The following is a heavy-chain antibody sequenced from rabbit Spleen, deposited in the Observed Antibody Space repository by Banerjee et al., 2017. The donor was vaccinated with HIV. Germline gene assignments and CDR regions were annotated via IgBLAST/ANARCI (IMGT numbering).Heavy chain of an antibody. V-gene: IGHV1S45*01. D-gene: IGHD4-1*01. CDR1: GFSFSHNDY. Sequence: QEQLEESGGDLVKPEGSLTLSCRASGFSFSHNDYMCWVRQASGKGLEWIACIDTGSSGSTYYASWAKGRFTISKTSSTTVTLQMTSLTAADTATYFCARYLDSGWGDILWGPGTLVTVS. CDR2: IDTGSSGST. CDR3: ARYLDSGWGDIL. J-gene: IGHJ4*01.